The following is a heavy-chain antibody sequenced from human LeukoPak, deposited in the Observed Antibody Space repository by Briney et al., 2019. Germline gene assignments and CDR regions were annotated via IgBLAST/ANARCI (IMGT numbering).Heavy chain of an antibody. D-gene: IGHD3-16*01. V-gene: IGHV3-49*04. CDR2: IRTEAYDGAT. Sequence: GGSLRLSCAASGFTFGDYAMSWVRQAPGKGLEWVGFIRTEAYDGATDYGASVKGRFTISRDDSKNIAYLQMNSLNNEDTAVYYCTRTFGYYYFYMDVWGKGTTVIVSS. J-gene: IGHJ6*03. CDR1: GFTFGDYA. CDR3: TRTFGYYYFYMDV.